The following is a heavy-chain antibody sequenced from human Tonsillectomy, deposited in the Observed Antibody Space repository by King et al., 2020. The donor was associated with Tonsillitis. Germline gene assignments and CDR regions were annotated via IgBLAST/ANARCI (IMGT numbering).Heavy chain of an antibody. CDR1: GFTFDNYA. J-gene: IGHJ4*02. V-gene: IGHV3-9*01. CDR3: AKDIFGGFGPPSMIVVAAFDS. D-gene: IGHD3-22*01. CDR2: ISWNSGSI. Sequence: EVQLVESGGDLVQPGRSLRLSCAASGFTFDNYAMHWVRQAPGKGLEWVSGISWNSGSIGYVDSVKGRFTISRANAKNSLYLQMNSLRAEDTALYYCAKDIFGGFGPPSMIVVAAFDSWGQGTLVTVSS.